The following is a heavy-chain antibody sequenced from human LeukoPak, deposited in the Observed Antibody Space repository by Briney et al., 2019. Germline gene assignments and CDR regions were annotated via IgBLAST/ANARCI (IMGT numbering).Heavy chain of an antibody. J-gene: IGHJ6*02. CDR1: GGSISSSSYY. D-gene: IGHD3-3*01. Sequence: SETLSLTCTVSGGSISSSSYYWGWIRQPPGKGLGWIGSIYYSGSTYYNPSLKSRVTISVDTSKNQFSLKLSSVTAADTAVYYCASQYDFWSGYYTYYYYYGMDVWGQGTTVTVSS. V-gene: IGHV4-39*01. CDR3: ASQYDFWSGYYTYYYYYGMDV. CDR2: IYYSGST.